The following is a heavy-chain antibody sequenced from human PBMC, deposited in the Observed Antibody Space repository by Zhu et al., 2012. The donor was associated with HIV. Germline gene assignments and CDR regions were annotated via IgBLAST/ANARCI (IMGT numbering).Heavy chain of an antibody. CDR2: INHSGST. V-gene: IGHV4-34*01. D-gene: IGHD4-17*01. CDR1: GGSFSGYY. J-gene: IGHJ6*01. Sequence: QVQLQQWGAGLLKPSETLSLTCAVYGGSFSGYYWSWIRQPPGKGLEWIGEINHSGSTNYNPSLKSRVTISVDTSKNQFSLKLSSVTAADTAVYYCARHVADYGDLAYYYYYGMDVVGPRATVTVSS. CDR3: ARHVADYGDLAYYYYYGMDV.